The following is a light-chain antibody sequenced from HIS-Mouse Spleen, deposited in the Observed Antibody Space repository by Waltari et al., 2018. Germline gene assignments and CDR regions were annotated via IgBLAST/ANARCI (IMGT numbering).Light chain of an antibody. V-gene: IGKV4-1*01. CDR1: QSVLYSSKNKNY. CDR2: WAS. CDR3: QQYYSTPPVT. Sequence: DIVMTQSPDYLAVSLGERATINCKSSQSVLYSSKNKNYLAWYQQKPGQPPKLLIYWASTRESGVPDRFSGSGSGTDFTLTISSLQAEDVAVYYCQQYYSTPPVTFGPGTKVDIK. J-gene: IGKJ3*01.